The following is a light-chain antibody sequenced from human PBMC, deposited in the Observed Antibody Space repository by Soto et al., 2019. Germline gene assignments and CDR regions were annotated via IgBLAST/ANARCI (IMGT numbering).Light chain of an antibody. V-gene: IGKV3-15*01. Sequence: DMAMTQSPATLSVSPGERATLSCRASQSISSNLAWYQQKPGQSPRLLIYGASTRATGVQARFSGSGSGTEFTLTISSLQSEDFAVYYCQQYNSWPPGLFTFGPGTKVDIK. CDR2: GAS. CDR1: QSISSN. CDR3: QQYNSWPPGLFT. J-gene: IGKJ3*01.